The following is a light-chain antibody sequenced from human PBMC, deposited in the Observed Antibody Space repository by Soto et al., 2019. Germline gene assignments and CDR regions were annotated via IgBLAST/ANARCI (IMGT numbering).Light chain of an antibody. CDR3: SSYTTTDTYV. V-gene: IGLV2-14*01. Sequence: QSALTQPASVSGSPGESITISCTGTSSDVGGYNYVSWFQQYPGKAPKLMIYDVSTRPSGVSNRFSGSKSGNMASLTISGLQAEDEADYYCSSYTTTDTYVFGTGTKLPVL. CDR1: SSDVGGYNY. J-gene: IGLJ1*01. CDR2: DVS.